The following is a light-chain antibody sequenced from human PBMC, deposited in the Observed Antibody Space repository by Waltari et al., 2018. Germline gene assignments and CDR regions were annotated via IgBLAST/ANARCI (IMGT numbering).Light chain of an antibody. V-gene: IGKV3-15*01. CDR1: QSVDSH. CDR3: QQYNNWPPLT. Sequence: EIVMTQSPATLSVSPGERATLSCRASQSVDSHLAWYQQKPGQAPRLLIHGASTRATGIPARFRCSGSGTDFTLIIDSLESEDFAVYYCQQYNNWPPLTFGGGTKVEIK. J-gene: IGKJ4*01. CDR2: GAS.